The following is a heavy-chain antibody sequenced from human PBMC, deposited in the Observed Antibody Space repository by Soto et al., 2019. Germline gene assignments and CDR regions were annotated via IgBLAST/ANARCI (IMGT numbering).Heavy chain of an antibody. Sequence: GGSLRLSCAASGFTFNRYTMSWVRQAPGTGLEWVSSLIGGNGETSYADSVKGRFTISRDISKNTLYLQMNSLRAEDTAVYYSEKDKETDGPWDFDYWGLGTLVTVSS. CDR2: LIGGNGET. J-gene: IGHJ4*02. CDR1: GFTFNRYT. CDR3: EKDKETDGPWDFDY. D-gene: IGHD4-17*01. V-gene: IGHV3-23*01.